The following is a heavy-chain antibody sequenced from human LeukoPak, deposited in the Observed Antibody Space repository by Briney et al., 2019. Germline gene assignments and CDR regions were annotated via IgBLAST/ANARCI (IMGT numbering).Heavy chain of an antibody. CDR1: GTSIRSGSYY. V-gene: IGHV4-61*02. CDR2: MYIGGRT. CDR3: ARVGSIYSYGRD. Sequence: SETLSLTCTVTGTSIRSGSYYWNWIRQAAGKGLEWIGRMYIGGRTTYNPSLKSRVTISLETTENQFSLRLRSVTAADTAVYYCARVGSIYSYGRDWGQGTLVTVSS. J-gene: IGHJ4*02. D-gene: IGHD5-18*01.